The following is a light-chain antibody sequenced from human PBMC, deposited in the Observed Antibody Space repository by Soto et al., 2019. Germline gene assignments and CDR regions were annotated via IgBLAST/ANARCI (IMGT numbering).Light chain of an antibody. J-gene: IGKJ2*01. CDR1: QSVSSSY. CDR3: PQYGY. V-gene: IGKV3-20*01. Sequence: EIVLTQSPGTLSLSPGERATLSCRASQSVSSSYLAWYQQKPGQAPSLLIYGASGRATGIPDRFSGSGSGTDFSLTISRLVTEDFAVYCCPQYGYFGQGTKLEIK. CDR2: GAS.